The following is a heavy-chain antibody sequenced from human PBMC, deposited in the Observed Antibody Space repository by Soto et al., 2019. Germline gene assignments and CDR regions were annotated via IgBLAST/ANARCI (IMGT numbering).Heavy chain of an antibody. J-gene: IGHJ6*02. CDR1: GFTFSSYG. V-gene: IGHV3-30*18. Sequence: GGSLRLSCAASGFTFSSYGMHWVRQAPGKGLEWVAVISYDGSNKYYADSVKGRFTISRDNSKNTLYLQMNSLRAEDTAVYYCAKDGYYDLWSGYFVDYYYGMDVWGQGTTVTVS. D-gene: IGHD3-3*01. CDR3: AKDGYYDLWSGYFVDYYYGMDV. CDR2: ISYDGSNK.